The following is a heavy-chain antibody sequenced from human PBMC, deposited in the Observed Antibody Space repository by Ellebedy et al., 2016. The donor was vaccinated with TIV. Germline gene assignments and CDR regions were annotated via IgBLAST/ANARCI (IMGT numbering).Heavy chain of an antibody. J-gene: IGHJ3*02. D-gene: IGHD2-15*01. CDR2: IYHSGST. Sequence: SETLSLXXTVSGYSISSGYYWGWIRQPPGKGLEWIGSIYHSGSTYYNPSLKSRVTISVDTSKNQFSLKLSSVTAADTAVYYCARDGGRGYCSGGSCYVNAFDIWGQGTMVTVSS. V-gene: IGHV4-38-2*02. CDR3: ARDGGRGYCSGGSCYVNAFDI. CDR1: GYSISSGYY.